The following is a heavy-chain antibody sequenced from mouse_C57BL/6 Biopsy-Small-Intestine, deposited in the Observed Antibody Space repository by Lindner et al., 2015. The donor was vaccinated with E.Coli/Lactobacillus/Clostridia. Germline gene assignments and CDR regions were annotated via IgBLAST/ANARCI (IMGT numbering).Heavy chain of an antibody. V-gene: IGHV3-8*01. D-gene: IGHD1-1*01. CDR3: ARLGGSSYFYFDY. Sequence: YWNWIREFPGNKLEYMGYISYSGGTYYNPFLKSRISITRDTSKNQYYLQLNSVTTEDTATYYCARLGGSSYFYFDYWGQGTTLTVSS. CDR2: ISYSGGT. J-gene: IGHJ2*01. CDR1: Y.